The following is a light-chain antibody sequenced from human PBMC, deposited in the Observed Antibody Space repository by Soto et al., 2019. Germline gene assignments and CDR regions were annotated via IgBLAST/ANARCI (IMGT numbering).Light chain of an antibody. J-gene: IGKJ1*01. Sequence: EIVMTQSPDTLSVSPGDRATLSCRASRSVGSNLAWYQHKPGQAPRLLMYGASDRATGIPDRFSGSGSGTDFTLTISRLEPEDIAVYYCQQYGSSPQTFGQGTKVDIK. CDR1: RSVGSN. V-gene: IGKV3-20*01. CDR2: GAS. CDR3: QQYGSSPQT.